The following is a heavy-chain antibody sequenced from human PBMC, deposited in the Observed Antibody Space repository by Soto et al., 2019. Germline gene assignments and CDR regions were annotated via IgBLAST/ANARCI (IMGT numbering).Heavy chain of an antibody. CDR2: IIPIFGTA. D-gene: IGHD4-17*01. J-gene: IGHJ5*02. CDR3: ARAHLNDYGFFAWFDP. V-gene: IGHV1-69*01. Sequence: QVQLVQSGAEVKKPGSSVKVSCKASGGTFSSYAISWVRQAPGQGLEWMGGIIPIFGTANYAQKFQGRVTITEEESKSTAYMALSSLRSEDTAVYYCARAHLNDYGFFAWFDPWGQGTLVTVSS. CDR1: GGTFSSYA.